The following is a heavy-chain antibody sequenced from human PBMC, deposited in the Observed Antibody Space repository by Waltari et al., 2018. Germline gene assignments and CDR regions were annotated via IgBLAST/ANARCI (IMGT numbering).Heavy chain of an antibody. J-gene: IGHJ4*02. CDR1: GYTFTSYY. CDR3: ARETESLGYSSGWYNY. CDR2: INPRGGST. D-gene: IGHD6-19*01. V-gene: IGHV1-46*01. Sequence: QVQLVQSGAEVKKPGASVKVSCKASGYTFTSYYMHWVRQAPGQGLEWMGIINPRGGSTSYAQKFQGRVTMTRDTSTSTVYMELSSLRSEDTAVYYCARETESLGYSSGWYNYWGQGTLVTVSS.